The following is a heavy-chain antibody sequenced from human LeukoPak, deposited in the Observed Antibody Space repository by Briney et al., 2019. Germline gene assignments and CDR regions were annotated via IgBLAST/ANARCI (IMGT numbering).Heavy chain of an antibody. D-gene: IGHD3-16*02. Sequence: SETLSLTCTVSGGSISSGDYYWSWIRQPPGKGLEWIGYIYYSESTYYNPSLKSRVTISVDTSKNQFSLKLSSVTAADTAVYYCARVIVDWFDPWGQGTLVTVSS. CDR2: IYYSEST. CDR1: GGSISSGDYY. J-gene: IGHJ5*02. V-gene: IGHV4-30-4*08. CDR3: ARVIVDWFDP.